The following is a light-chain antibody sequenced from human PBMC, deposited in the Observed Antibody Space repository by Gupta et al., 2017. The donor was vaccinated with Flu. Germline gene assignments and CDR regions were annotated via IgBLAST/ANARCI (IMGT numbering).Light chain of an antibody. V-gene: IGKV1-16*02. CDR3: QQYNTFPIT. Sequence: DIQMTQSPSSLSASIGDRVTITCRASQDIRNHLVWIQQKPGRLPKSLIFGASILHSGVPSNFSGAGSGTDFALTISGLQPDDFATYYCQQYNTFPITFGQGTRLDI. CDR1: QDIRNH. CDR2: GAS. J-gene: IGKJ5*01.